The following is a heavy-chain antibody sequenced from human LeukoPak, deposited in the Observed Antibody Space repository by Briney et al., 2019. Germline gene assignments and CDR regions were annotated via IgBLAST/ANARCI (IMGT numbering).Heavy chain of an antibody. CDR3: ARDEGVSFDY. V-gene: IGHV3-21*01. CDR2: ISSSGRDI. CDR1: GFTFSSYS. J-gene: IGHJ4*02. Sequence: TGGSLRLSCAASGFTFSSYSMNWVRQAPGKGLEWVSYISSSGRDIYHADSVKGRFTISRDNAKNSLYLQMNSLRAEDTAVYYCARDEGVSFDYWGQGTLVTVSS.